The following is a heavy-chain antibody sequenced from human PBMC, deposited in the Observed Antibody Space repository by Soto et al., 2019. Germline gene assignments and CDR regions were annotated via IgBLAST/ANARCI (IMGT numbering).Heavy chain of an antibody. V-gene: IGHV1-2*02. CDR3: ASDLATGAGSAGFDY. J-gene: IGHJ4*02. CDR2: INPKSGGT. D-gene: IGHD1-26*01. Sequence: AASVKVSCKASGDTFTANYIHWVRQAPGQGFEWMGWINPKSGGTKYPQKFQGRVTMTRDTSLSTVYMTLTRLTSDDMAVYYCASDLATGAGSAGFDYWGQGTLVTVSS. CDR1: GDTFTANY.